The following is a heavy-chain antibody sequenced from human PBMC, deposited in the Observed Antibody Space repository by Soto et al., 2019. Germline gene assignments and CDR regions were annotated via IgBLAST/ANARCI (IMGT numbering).Heavy chain of an antibody. D-gene: IGHD5-18*01. CDR1: GGTINTFY. V-gene: IGHV4-59*01. CDR3: AKIPVDTYMIYWSDP. J-gene: IGHJ5*02. CDR2: IYFSGST. Sequence: PSATLALTCTVSGGTINTFYWSWVRQPAGKGLEWVGHIYFSGSTNYNPSLKSRVTISLDTSKNQFSLKLTSVTAADTAVYYCAKIPVDTYMIYWSDPWGQGSLVTVSS.